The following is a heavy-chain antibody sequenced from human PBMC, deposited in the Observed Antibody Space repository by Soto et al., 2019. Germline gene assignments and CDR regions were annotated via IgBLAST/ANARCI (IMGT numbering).Heavy chain of an antibody. V-gene: IGHV4-4*07. CDR3: ARVRDYGLGTNRHYYGMDV. Sequence: QVQLQESGPGLVKSSETLSLTCTVSGGSISGYYWSWIRQPAGKGLEWIGRLYTMGSTNYNPSLQGRVTMAVDTAKNGFSLKVRSVTAADTAVYFWARVRDYGLGTNRHYYGMDVWGQGTTVTVSS. CDR2: LYTMGST. D-gene: IGHD3-10*01. CDR1: GGSISGYY. J-gene: IGHJ6*02.